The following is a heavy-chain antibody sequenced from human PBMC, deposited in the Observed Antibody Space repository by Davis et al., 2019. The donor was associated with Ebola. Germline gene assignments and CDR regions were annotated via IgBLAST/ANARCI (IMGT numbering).Heavy chain of an antibody. V-gene: IGHV3-21*01. Sequence: PGGSLRLSCAASGFTFSSYWMSWVRQAPGKGLEWVSSISSSSSYIYYADSVKGRFTISRDNAKNSLYLQMNSLRAEDTAVYYCARDHHYYDSMGFDYWGQGTLVTVSS. CDR1: GFTFSSYW. CDR3: ARDHHYYDSMGFDY. J-gene: IGHJ4*02. CDR2: ISSSSSYI. D-gene: IGHD3-22*01.